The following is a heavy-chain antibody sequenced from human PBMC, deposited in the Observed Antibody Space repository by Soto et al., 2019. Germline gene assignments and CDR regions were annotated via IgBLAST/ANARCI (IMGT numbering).Heavy chain of an antibody. D-gene: IGHD3-3*01. CDR3: ARVFGRITSFGVVAQGGDY. CDR1: GYTFTSYG. V-gene: IGHV1-18*04. CDR2: ISAYNGNT. Sequence: QVQLVQSGAEVKKPGASVKVSCKASGYTFTSYGISWVRQAPGQGLEWMGWISAYNGNTNYAQKLQGRVTMTTDTSTSTADMELRSLRSDDTAVYYCARVFGRITSFGVVAQGGDYWGQGTLVTVSS. J-gene: IGHJ4*02.